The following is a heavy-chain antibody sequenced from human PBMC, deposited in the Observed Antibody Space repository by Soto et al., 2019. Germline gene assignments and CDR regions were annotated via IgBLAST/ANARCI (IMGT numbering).Heavy chain of an antibody. CDR3: ARDRYGDSYYYYYGMNV. CDR2: IYYSGST. J-gene: IGHJ6*02. CDR1: GGSISRCGYY. D-gene: IGHD4-17*01. Sequence: SETPSLTCTVSGGSISRCGYYWSWIRQHPGKGLEWIGYIYYSGSTYYNPSLKSRVTISVDTSKNQFSLKLSSVTAADTAVYYCARDRYGDSYYYYYGMNVWGQGTTVTVSS. V-gene: IGHV4-31*03.